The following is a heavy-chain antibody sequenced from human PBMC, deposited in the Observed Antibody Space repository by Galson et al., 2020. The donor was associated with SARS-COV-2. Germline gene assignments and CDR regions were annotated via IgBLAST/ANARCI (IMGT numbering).Heavy chain of an antibody. CDR1: GYTFTSYA. CDR2: INTNTGNP. CDR3: ARDLSTGSSDPITMIFRLEQHYGMDV. V-gene: IGHV7-4-1*02. Sequence: GESLKISCKASGYTFTSYAMNWVRQAPGQGLEWMGWINTNTGNPTYAQGFTGRFVFSLDTSVSTAYLQISSLKAEDTAVYYCARDLSTGSSDPITMIFRLEQHYGMDVWGQGTTVTVSS. D-gene: IGHD3-22*01. J-gene: IGHJ6*02.